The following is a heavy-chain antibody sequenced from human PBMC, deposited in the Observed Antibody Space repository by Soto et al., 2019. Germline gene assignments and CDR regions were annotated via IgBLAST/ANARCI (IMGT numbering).Heavy chain of an antibody. J-gene: IGHJ3*02. D-gene: IGHD1-26*01. CDR1: GFNFSPYF. Sequence: EAHLVESGGGLPQPGGSLRLSCVASGFNFSPYFMAWVRQGPGRGLEWVSHIKGDGTTTAYADSVRGRFIISRDNGRNTLFLQMNSLRDEDTAVYYCVRDRGTPDSFGIWGQGTTVIVSS. CDR2: IKGDGTTT. CDR3: VRDRGTPDSFGI. V-gene: IGHV3-74*01.